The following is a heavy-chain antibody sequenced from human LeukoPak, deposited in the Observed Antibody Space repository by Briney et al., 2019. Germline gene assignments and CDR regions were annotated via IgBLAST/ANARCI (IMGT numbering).Heavy chain of an antibody. Sequence: SETLSLTCTVSGGSISSSSYYWGWIRQPPGKGLEWIGSTYYSGSTYYNPSLKSRVTISVDTSKNQFSLKLRSVTAADTAVYYCARPRTRLAWFDPWGQGTLVTVSS. CDR2: TYYSGST. J-gene: IGHJ5*02. CDR1: GGSISSSSYY. D-gene: IGHD6-19*01. V-gene: IGHV4-39*01. CDR3: ARPRTRLAWFDP.